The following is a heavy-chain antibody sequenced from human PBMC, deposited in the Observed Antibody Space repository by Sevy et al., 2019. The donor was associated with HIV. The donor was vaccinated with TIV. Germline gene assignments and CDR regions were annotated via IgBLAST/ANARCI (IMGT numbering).Heavy chain of an antibody. J-gene: IGHJ3*02. CDR2: IYTSGST. V-gene: IGHV4-4*07. D-gene: IGHD6-19*01. CDR1: GGSISSYY. Sequence: SETLSLTCTVSGGSISSYYWSWNRQPAGKGLEWIGRIYTSGSTNYNPSLKSRVTMSVDTSKNQFSLKLSSVTAADTAVYYSARGRYSSGWFHAFDIWGQGTMVTVSS. CDR3: ARGRYSSGWFHAFDI.